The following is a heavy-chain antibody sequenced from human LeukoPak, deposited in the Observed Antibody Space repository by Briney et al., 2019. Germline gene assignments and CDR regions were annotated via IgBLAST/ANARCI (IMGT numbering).Heavy chain of an antibody. CDR1: GFTFSDYY. Sequence: GGSLRLSCAASGFTFSDYYMSWIRQAPGKGLEWVSYISSSGSTIYYADSVKGRFTISRDNAKNSLYLQMNSLRTDDTAVYYCARDEVGATTEFDYWGQGTLVTVSS. CDR2: ISSSGSTI. V-gene: IGHV3-11*04. D-gene: IGHD1-26*01. J-gene: IGHJ4*02. CDR3: ARDEVGATTEFDY.